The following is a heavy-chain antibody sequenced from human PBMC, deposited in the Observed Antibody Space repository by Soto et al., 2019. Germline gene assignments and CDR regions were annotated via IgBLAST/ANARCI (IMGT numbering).Heavy chain of an antibody. Sequence: GASVKVSCKASGFTFTSSAVQWVRQARGQRLERIGWIVVGSGNTNYAQKFQERVTITRDMSTSTAYMELSSLRSEDTAVYYCAANPSHTYYYDSSGYPMAFDIWGQGTMVTVSS. CDR3: AANPSHTYYYDSSGYPMAFDI. CDR1: GFTFTSSA. V-gene: IGHV1-58*01. J-gene: IGHJ3*02. D-gene: IGHD3-22*01. CDR2: IVVGSGNT.